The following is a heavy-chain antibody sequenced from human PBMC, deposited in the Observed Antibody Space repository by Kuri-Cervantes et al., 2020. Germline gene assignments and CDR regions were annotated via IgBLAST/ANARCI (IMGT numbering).Heavy chain of an antibody. J-gene: IGHJ4*02. V-gene: IGHV3-30-3*01. CDR1: RFTFSAYT. CDR3: ASQPGRLYYFDY. CDR2: MSDDGNKE. Sequence: GESLKISCAASRFTFSAYTMHWVRQAPGKGLEWVALMSDDGNKEFYAGSVKGRFTVSRDNAKNSLYLQMNSLRAEDTAVYYCASQPGRLYYFDYWGQGTLVTVSS.